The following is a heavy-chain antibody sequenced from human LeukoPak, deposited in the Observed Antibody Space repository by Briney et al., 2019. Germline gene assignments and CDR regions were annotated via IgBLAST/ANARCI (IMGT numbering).Heavy chain of an antibody. CDR1: GGSISSDTYH. CDR3: ARYDRIDAYAFDI. D-gene: IGHD1-14*01. CDR2: IHTSGIT. Sequence: PSETLSLTCTVSGGSISSDTYHWSWIRQPAGKGLEWIGRIHTSGITNYTPSLKSRATISADTSKNQFSLKLSSVTAADTAVYYCARYDRIDAYAFDIWGQGTMVTVSS. V-gene: IGHV4-61*02. J-gene: IGHJ3*02.